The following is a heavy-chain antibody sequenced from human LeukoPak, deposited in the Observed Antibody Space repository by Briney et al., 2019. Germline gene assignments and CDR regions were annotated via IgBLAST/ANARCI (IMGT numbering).Heavy chain of an antibody. V-gene: IGHV4-28*03. Sequence: SETLSLTCAVAGYSISSSNWWGWIRQAPGKGLEWIGNIYHSGSTYYNPSLKSRVTMSIDTSKNQFSLKLNSVTAVDTALYYWGRVWFGGYAMDVWGQGTTVTVSS. CDR1: GYSISSSNW. CDR3: GRVWFGGYAMDV. CDR2: IYHSGST. J-gene: IGHJ6*02. D-gene: IGHD3-10*01.